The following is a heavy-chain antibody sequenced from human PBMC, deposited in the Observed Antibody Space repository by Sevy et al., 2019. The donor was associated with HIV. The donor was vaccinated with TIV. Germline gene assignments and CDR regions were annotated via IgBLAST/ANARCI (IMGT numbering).Heavy chain of an antibody. J-gene: IGHJ6*02. CDR3: AREGGSYYYYYALDI. CDR2: ISGSGVST. D-gene: IGHD3-16*01. V-gene: IGHV3-23*01. CDR1: GFTFSTFA. Sequence: GGSLRLSCAASGFTFSTFAMSWVRQAPGKGLEWVSAISGSGVSTYYADSVKGRFTISRDSSTNTRYLQVTSLRAEDTAVYYCAREGGSYYYYYALDIWGQGTRVTVSS.